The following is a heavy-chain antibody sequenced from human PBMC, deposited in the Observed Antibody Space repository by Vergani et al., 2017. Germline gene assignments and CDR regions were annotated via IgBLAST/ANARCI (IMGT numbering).Heavy chain of an antibody. V-gene: IGHV3-23*01. CDR3: VKDAGSYANFFDC. CDR1: GFTFSTYA. J-gene: IGHJ4*02. CDR2: LTGGGGST. Sequence: EVQLLESGGSLKQPGGSVRLSCAASGFTFSTYAMHWVRQAPGKGLEWVSALTGGGGSTYYADSFKGRFIISRDNSRDTLYLQMNSLRPEDTATYYCVKDAGSYANFFDCWGQGTMVTVSS. D-gene: IGHD1-26*01.